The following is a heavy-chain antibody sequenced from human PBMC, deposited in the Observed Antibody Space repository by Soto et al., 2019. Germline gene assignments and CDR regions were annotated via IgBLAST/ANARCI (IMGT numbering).Heavy chain of an antibody. J-gene: IGHJ4*02. CDR1: GGSISSGDYY. CDR2: IYYSGST. CDR3: AREGDNYVFDY. V-gene: IGHV4-30-4*01. D-gene: IGHD4-4*01. Sequence: PSETLSLTCTVSGGSISSGDYYWSWIRQPPGKGLEWIGYIYYSGSTYYNPSLKSRVTISVDTSKNQFSLKLSSVTAADTAVYYCAREGDNYVFDYWGQGTLVTVSS.